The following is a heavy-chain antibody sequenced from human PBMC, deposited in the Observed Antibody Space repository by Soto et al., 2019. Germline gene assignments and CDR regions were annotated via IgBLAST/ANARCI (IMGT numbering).Heavy chain of an antibody. D-gene: IGHD6-19*01. CDR1: GFTFSSYG. V-gene: IGHV3-30*18. J-gene: IGHJ6*02. CDR2: ISYDGSNK. CDR3: AKDAVAGTGYGMDV. Sequence: QVQLVESGGGVVQPGRSLRLSCAASGFTFSSYGMHWVRQAPGKGLEWVAVISYDGSNKYYADSVKGRFTISRDNSKNTLYLQMNSLRAEDRAVYYCAKDAVAGTGYGMDVWGQGTTVTVSS.